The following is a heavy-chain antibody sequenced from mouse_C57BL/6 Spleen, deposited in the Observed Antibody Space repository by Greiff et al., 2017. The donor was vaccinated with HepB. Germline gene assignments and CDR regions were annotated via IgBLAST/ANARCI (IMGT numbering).Heavy chain of an antibody. CDR1: GYTFTDYY. Sequence: VQLQQSGPVLVKPGASVKMSCKASGYTFTDYYMNWVKQSHGKSLEWIGVINPYNGGTSYNQKFKGKATLTVDKSSSTAYMELNSLTSEDSAVYYWARGGLRRGGYYFDYWGQGTTLTVSS. D-gene: IGHD2-4*01. CDR2: INPYNGGT. V-gene: IGHV1-19*01. J-gene: IGHJ2*01. CDR3: ARGGLRRGGYYFDY.